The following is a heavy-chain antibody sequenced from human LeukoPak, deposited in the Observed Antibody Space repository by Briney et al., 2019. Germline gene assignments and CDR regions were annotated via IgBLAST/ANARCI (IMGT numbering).Heavy chain of an antibody. D-gene: IGHD6-19*01. CDR2: ISDSGGST. V-gene: IGHV3-23*01. Sequence: GGSLRLSCAASGFAFSSQAMGWVRQAPGQGLEWVSVISDSGGSTYYAGSVKGRFTISRDNSKNTLFLQMNSLRAEDTAVYYCAKDARRTSGWYFFDYWGQGTLVTVSS. CDR3: AKDARRTSGWYFFDY. CDR1: GFAFSSQA. J-gene: IGHJ4*02.